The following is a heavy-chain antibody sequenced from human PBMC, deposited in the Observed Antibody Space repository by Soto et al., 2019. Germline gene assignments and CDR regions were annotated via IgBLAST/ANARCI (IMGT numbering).Heavy chain of an antibody. D-gene: IGHD2-21*02. Sequence: QVQLVQSGAEVKKPGSSVKVSCKASGGTFSSYAISWVRQAPGQGLEWMGGIIPIFGTANYAQKFQGRVTIIADDSTSTADIELSSLRSEATAVYYCAASWPYCGGDCYYNWFDPWGHGTLVTVSS. J-gene: IGHJ5*02. CDR2: IIPIFGTA. CDR3: AASWPYCGGDCYYNWFDP. CDR1: GGTFSSYA. V-gene: IGHV1-69*12.